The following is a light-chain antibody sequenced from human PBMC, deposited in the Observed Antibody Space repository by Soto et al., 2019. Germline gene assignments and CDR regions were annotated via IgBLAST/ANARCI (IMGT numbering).Light chain of an antibody. J-gene: IGLJ2*01. CDR2: DNG. CDR1: SSNVGSNY. CDR3: GTWDNSLSAV. Sequence: QYVLTQPPSVPAAPGQKVTISCSGSSSNVGSNYVSWYQQLPGTAPKLLIYDNGKRSSGIPDRFSGSQSGTSATLGITGLKTGDEADYYCGTWDNSLSAVFGGGTKVTVL. V-gene: IGLV1-51*01.